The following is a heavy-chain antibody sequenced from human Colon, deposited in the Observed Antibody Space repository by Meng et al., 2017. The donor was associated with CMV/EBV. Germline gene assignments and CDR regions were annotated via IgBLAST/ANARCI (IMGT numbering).Heavy chain of an antibody. V-gene: IGHV3-74*01. J-gene: IGHJ3*01. D-gene: IGHD4-23*01. CDR2: INPDGRYT. CDR1: GFSFSTHW. CDR3: ANSLSGGGKGAFDV. Sequence: GESLKISCVASGFSFSTHWMHWVRQGPGKGLVWVARINPDGRYTADADAVRGRFTISRDNAKNTLYLQMTSLRPEDTAMYSCANSLSGGGKGAFDVWGQGTMVTVSS.